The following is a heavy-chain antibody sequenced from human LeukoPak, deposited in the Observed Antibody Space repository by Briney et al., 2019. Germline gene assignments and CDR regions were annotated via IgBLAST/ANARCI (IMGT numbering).Heavy chain of an antibody. Sequence: GGSLRLSCAASGFTFDDYAMHWVRQAPGKGLEWVSGISWNSGSIGYADSMKGRFTISRDNAKNSLYLQMNSLRAEDTALYYCAKALMKGYYYYGMDVWGQGTTVTVSS. CDR1: GFTFDDYA. CDR2: ISWNSGSI. V-gene: IGHV3-9*01. CDR3: AKALMKGYYYYGMDV. J-gene: IGHJ6*02. D-gene: IGHD2-8*01.